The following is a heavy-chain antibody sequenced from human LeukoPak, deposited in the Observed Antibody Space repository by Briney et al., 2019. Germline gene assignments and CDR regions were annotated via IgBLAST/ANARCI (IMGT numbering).Heavy chain of an antibody. J-gene: IGHJ5*02. CDR1: GYTFTTYG. V-gene: IGHV1-18*01. D-gene: IGHD6-6*01. CDR3: ARDLIAVRPGWFDP. CDR2: ISTYNGNT. Sequence: GASVKVSCKASGYTFTTYGISWVRQAPGQGLEWMGWISTYNGNTNYAQQFQGRVTMTTDTSMSTTYMELRSLRSDDTAVYYCARDLIAVRPGWFDPWGQGYLVTVSS.